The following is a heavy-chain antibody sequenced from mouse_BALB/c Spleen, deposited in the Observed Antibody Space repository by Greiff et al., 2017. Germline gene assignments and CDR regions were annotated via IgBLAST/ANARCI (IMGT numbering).Heavy chain of an antibody. D-gene: IGHD1-1*01. V-gene: IGHV2-6-7*01. CDR3: ARDYGSSTYAMDY. J-gene: IGHJ4*01. Sequence: VQLVESGPGLVAPSQSLSITCTVSGFSLTGYGVNWVRQPPGKGLEWLGMIWGDGSTDYNSALKSRLSISKDNSKSQVFLKMNSLQTDDTARYYCARDYGSSTYAMDYWGQGTSVTVSS. CDR2: IWGDGST. CDR1: GFSLTGYG.